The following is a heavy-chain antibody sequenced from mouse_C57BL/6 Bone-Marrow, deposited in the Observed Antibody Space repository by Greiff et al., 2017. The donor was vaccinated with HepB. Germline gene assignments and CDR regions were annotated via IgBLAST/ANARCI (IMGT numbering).Heavy chain of an antibody. CDR2: INYDGSST. Sequence: EVKLVESEGGLVQPGSSMKLSCTASGFTFSDYYMAWVRQVPEKGLEWVANINYDGSSTYYLDSLKSRFIISRDNAKNMLYLQMRSLKSEDTATYYCARDPVLLRYQNRYFDVWGTGTTVTVSS. CDR3: ARDPVLLRYQNRYFDV. CDR1: GFTFSDYY. D-gene: IGHD1-1*01. J-gene: IGHJ1*03. V-gene: IGHV5-16*01.